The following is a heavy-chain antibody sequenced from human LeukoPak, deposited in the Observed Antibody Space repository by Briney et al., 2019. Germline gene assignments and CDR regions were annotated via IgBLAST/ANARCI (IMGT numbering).Heavy chain of an antibody. V-gene: IGHV3-30-3*01. CDR2: ISYDGSNK. D-gene: IGHD3-16*02. CDR3: SVGLGELSLFDY. J-gene: IGHJ4*02. Sequence: GGSLRLSFAASGFTFSSYAMHWVRQAPGKGLEWVAVISYDGSNKYYADSVKGRFTISRDNSKNTLYLQMNSLRAEDTAVYYCSVGLGELSLFDYWGQGTLVTVSS. CDR1: GFTFSSYA.